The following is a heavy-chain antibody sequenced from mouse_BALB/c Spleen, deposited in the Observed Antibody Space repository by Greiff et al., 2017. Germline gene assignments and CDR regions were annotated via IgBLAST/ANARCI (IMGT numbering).Heavy chain of an antibody. CDR2: IRNKANGYTT. CDR3: ARAMGYDYDDYAMDY. J-gene: IGHJ4*01. D-gene: IGHD2-4*01. V-gene: IGHV7-3*02. Sequence: EVKLMESGGGLVQPGGSLRLSCATSGFSFTDYYMCWVRRPPGRAREWLGFIRNKANGYTTEYSATVKGRFTISRDNSQSILYLQMNTLRAEDTATYYCARAMGYDYDDYAMDYWGQGTSVTVSS. CDR1: GFSFTDYY.